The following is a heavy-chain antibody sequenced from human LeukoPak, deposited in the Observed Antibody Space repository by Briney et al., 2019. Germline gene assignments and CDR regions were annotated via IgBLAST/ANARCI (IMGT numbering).Heavy chain of an antibody. D-gene: IGHD3-16*02. CDR3: ARTGELSEALDY. CDR1: GFTFSNYD. J-gene: IGHJ4*02. V-gene: IGHV3-33*01. Sequence: GGSLRLSCAESGFTFSNYDMQWVRQAPGKGLEWVAVTWHDGSNEYYAGSVRGRFTISKDKSKNTLHLQMNSLRVDDTAVYYCARTGELSEALDYWGQGTLVTVSS. CDR2: TWHDGSNE.